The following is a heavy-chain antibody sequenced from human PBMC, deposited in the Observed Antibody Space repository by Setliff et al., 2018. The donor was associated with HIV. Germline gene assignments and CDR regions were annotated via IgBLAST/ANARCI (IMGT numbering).Heavy chain of an antibody. CDR2: LSPSGTT. CDR3: ARGRRSSGWYVYH. J-gene: IGHJ4*02. CDR1: GGSFSNYY. D-gene: IGHD6-19*01. Sequence: LSLTCTVYGGSFSNYYTNWIRQPPGKGLEWIGELSPSGTTRSNPSLQSRVTISLDTSTNQFSLKLSSVTAADTAVYYCARGRRSSGWYVYHWGQGTLVTVSS. V-gene: IGHV4-34*01.